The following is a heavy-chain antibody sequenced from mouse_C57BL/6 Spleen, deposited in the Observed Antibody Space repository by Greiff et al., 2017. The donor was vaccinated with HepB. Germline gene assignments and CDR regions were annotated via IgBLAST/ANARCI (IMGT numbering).Heavy chain of an antibody. Sequence: QVQLQQPGAELVKPGASVKLSCKASGYTFTSYWMHWVKQRPGRGLEWIGRIDPNSGGTKYNEKFKSKATLTVDKPSSTAYMQLSILTSEDSAVYYCARESSRGYFDVWGTGTTVTVSS. CDR1: GYTFTSYW. J-gene: IGHJ1*03. V-gene: IGHV1-72*01. CDR2: IDPNSGGT. CDR3: ARESSRGYFDV.